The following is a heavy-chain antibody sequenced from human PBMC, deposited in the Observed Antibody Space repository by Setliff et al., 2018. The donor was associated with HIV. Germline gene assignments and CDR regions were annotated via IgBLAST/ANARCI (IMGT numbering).Heavy chain of an antibody. CDR3: ARGPYSRKFDP. CDR2: INHSGRT. Sequence: PSETLSLTCAVYGGSLSGSYWSWVRQPPGKGLEWIGEINHSGRTNYNPSLKGRVIMSEDTSKNHFSLRLNSVTAADTAVYFCARGPYSRKFDPWGQGTLVTVS. J-gene: IGHJ5*02. V-gene: IGHV4-34*01. D-gene: IGHD1-26*01. CDR1: GGSLSGSY.